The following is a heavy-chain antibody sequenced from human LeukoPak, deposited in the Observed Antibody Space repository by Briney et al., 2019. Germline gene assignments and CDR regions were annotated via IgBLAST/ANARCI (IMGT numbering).Heavy chain of an antibody. V-gene: IGHV1-2*02. J-gene: IGHJ6*02. CDR2: INPNSGGT. Sequence: AASVKVSCKASGYTVTGYYMHWVRQAPGQGLEWMGWINPNSGGTNYAQKFQGRVTMTRDTSISTAYMELSRLRSDDTAVYYCARGLYYGSGSYYFPPLNYYYYGMDVWGQGTTVTVSS. D-gene: IGHD3-10*01. CDR1: GYTVTGYY. CDR3: ARGLYYGSGSYYFPPLNYYYYGMDV.